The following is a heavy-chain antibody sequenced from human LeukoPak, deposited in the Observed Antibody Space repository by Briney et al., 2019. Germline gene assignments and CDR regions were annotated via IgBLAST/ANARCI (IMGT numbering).Heavy chain of an antibody. Sequence: GGSLRLSCAASGFTFSSYSMNWVRQAPGKGLEWVSSISSSSTYIYYADSVKGRFTISRDNAKNSLYLQMNSLRAEDTAVYYCAREYCSGGGCYSDAFDIWGQGTMVTVSS. J-gene: IGHJ3*02. D-gene: IGHD2-15*01. CDR3: AREYCSGGGCYSDAFDI. V-gene: IGHV3-21*01. CDR1: GFTFSSYS. CDR2: ISSSSTYI.